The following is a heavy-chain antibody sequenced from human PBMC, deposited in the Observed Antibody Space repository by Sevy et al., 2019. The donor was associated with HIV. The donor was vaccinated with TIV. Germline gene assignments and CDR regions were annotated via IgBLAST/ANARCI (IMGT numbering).Heavy chain of an antibody. V-gene: IGHV3-66*01. J-gene: IGHJ4*02. CDR2: IFSGGST. CDR1: GFTVSSEY. CDR3: ARGGRSSSSWYYFDH. D-gene: IGHD3-3*01. Sequence: GGSLRLSCAASGFTVSSEYMNWDRQAPGKGVEWVSVIFSGGSTYYADPVKGRFTISRDNSKNTLYLQVSTLRAEDTAVYYCARGGRSSSSWYYFDHWGQGTLVTVSS.